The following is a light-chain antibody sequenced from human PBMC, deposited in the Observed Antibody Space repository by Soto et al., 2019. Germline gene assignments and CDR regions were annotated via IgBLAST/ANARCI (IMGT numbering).Light chain of an antibody. V-gene: IGLV2-8*01. Sequence: QSALTQPPSASGSPGQSVTISCTGTSSDIGGYDYVSWYQQHPGEAPKLIIYEVSKRPSGVPDRFSGSKSGNTASLTVSGLQAEDEADYYCSSYAGSNNLVFAGGTKLTVL. J-gene: IGLJ3*02. CDR2: EVS. CDR1: SSDIGGYDY. CDR3: SSYAGSNNLV.